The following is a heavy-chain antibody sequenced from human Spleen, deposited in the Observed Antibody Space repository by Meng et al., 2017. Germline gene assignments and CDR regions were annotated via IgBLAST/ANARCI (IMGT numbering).Heavy chain of an antibody. D-gene: IGHD6-13*01. CDR2: ISSSGGVK. V-gene: IGHV3-48*03. CDR1: GFTFSKAW. Sequence: GESLKISCAASGFTFSKAWMNWVRQAPGKGLEWVSYISSSGGVKSYADSVKGRFTISRDNAKKSLYLQMNSLRAEDTAVYYCAGSIAAAGTTPGFDYWGQGTLVTVSS. CDR3: AGSIAAAGTTPGFDY. J-gene: IGHJ4*02.